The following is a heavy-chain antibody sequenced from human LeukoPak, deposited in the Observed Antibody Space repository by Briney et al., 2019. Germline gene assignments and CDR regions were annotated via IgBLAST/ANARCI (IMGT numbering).Heavy chain of an antibody. CDR2: ISGSGSTI. D-gene: IGHD2-15*01. J-gene: IGHJ4*02. Sequence: GGSLRLSCAASGFTFSIYEMNWVRQAPGKGLEWASFISGSGSTIHFADSVKGRFTISRDNAKNSLYLQMNSLRAEDTAVYYCARDYGYCSGGSCYSLYYFDYWGQGTLVTVSS. V-gene: IGHV3-48*03. CDR1: GFTFSIYE. CDR3: ARDYGYCSGGSCYSLYYFDY.